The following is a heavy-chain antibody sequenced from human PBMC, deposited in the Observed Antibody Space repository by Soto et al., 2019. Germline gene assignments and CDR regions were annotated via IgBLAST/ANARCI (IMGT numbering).Heavy chain of an antibody. CDR3: ARDRIGDYDYIWGSYRPDAFDI. CDR1: GGSISSSSYY. Sequence: QLQLQEAGPGLVKPSETLSLTCTVSGGSISSSSYYWGWIRQPPGKGLEWIGSIYYSGSTYYNPSLTSRVIISVVTAKNQFSLELSFVTAADTAVYYCARDRIGDYDYIWGSYRPDAFDIWGQGTMVTVSS. D-gene: IGHD3-16*02. CDR2: IYYSGST. V-gene: IGHV4-39*02. J-gene: IGHJ3*02.